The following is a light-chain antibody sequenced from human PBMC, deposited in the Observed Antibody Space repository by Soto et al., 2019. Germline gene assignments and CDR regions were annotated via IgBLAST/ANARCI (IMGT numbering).Light chain of an antibody. CDR3: QQDGSSPRS. V-gene: IGKV3-20*01. CDR1: QSVSSSY. CDR2: GAS. Sequence: EIVLTQSPGTLSLSPGERATLSCRASQSVSSSYLAWYQQKPGQAPRRLIYGASSRATGIPDRFSGSESGTDFTLTISRLEPEDFAVYYCQQDGSSPRSFGQGTMLEIK. J-gene: IGKJ2*01.